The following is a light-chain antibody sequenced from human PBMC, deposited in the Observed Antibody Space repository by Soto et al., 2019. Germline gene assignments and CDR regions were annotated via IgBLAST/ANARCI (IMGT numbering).Light chain of an antibody. J-gene: IGLJ1*01. Sequence: QSALTRPASVSGSPGQSITMSCTGSSSDVGSYDFVSWYQQYPGKAPKLIIYEVSHRPSGVSDRFSGSKSGSTASLTISGLQAEDEADYYCSSYSSSLTRFVFGFGTKLTVL. CDR2: EVS. CDR3: SSYSSSLTRFV. V-gene: IGLV2-14*03. CDR1: SSDVGSYDF.